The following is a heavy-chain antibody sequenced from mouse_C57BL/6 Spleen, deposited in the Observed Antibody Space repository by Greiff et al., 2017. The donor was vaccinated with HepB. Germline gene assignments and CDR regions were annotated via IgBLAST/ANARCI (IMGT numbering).Heavy chain of an antibody. D-gene: IGHD2-3*01. CDR2: IDPETGGT. CDR3: TRRGDGYYFDY. J-gene: IGHJ2*01. Sequence: VQLQQSGAELVRPGASVTLSCKASGYTFTDYEMHWVQQTPVHGLEWIGAIDPETGGTAYNQKFKGKAILTADKSSSTAYMELRSLTSEDSAVYYCTRRGDGYYFDYWGQGTTLTVSS. V-gene: IGHV1-15*01. CDR1: GYTFTDYE.